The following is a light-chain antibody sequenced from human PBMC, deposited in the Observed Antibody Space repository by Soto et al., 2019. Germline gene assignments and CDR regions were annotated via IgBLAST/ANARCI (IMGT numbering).Light chain of an antibody. Sequence: EIVLTQSPGTLSLSPGERATLSCRASLSVSSSYLAWYQQKPGQAPRLLIYGASSRAPGIPDRFSGSGSGTDFTLTISRLEPEDFAVYYCQQYGSSPHTFGQGTKLEIK. CDR3: QQYGSSPHT. V-gene: IGKV3-20*01. CDR2: GAS. CDR1: LSVSSSY. J-gene: IGKJ2*01.